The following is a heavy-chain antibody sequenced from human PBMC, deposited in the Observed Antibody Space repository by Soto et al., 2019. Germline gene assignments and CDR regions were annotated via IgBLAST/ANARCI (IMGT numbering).Heavy chain of an antibody. D-gene: IGHD4-4*01. CDR2: IDPSDSYT. J-gene: IGHJ4*02. V-gene: IGHV5-10-1*01. CDR3: ARQGMTTVTTHFDY. Sequence: PGESLKSSCKGSGYSFTSYWISWVRQMPGKGLEWMGRIDPSDSYTNYSPSFQGHVTISADKSISTAYLQWSSLKASDTAMYYCARQGMTTVTTHFDYWGQGTLVTVSS. CDR1: GYSFTSYW.